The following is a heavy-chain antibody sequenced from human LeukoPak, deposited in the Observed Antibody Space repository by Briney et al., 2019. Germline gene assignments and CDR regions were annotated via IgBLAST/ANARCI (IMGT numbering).Heavy chain of an antibody. CDR3: ARLSQQTFDI. V-gene: IGHV1-46*01. CDR2: IDPSGGST. J-gene: IGHJ3*02. CDR1: GYTFTTYY. Sequence: ASVTVSCKASGYTFTTYYMHWVRQAPGQGLEWMGIIDPSGGSTSYAQKFQGRVTMTRDTSTSTVHMELSSLRTDDTAVYYCARLSQQTFDIWGQGTLVTVSS.